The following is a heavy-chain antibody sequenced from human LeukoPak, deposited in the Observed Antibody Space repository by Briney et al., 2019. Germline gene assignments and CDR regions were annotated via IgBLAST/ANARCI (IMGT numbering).Heavy chain of an antibody. Sequence: SGGSLRLSCAASGFTFSSYSMNWVRQAPGKGLEWVSSISSSSSYIYNADSVKGRFTISRDNAKNSLYLQMNSLRAEDTAVYYCARDHQLAFRYYYYYMDVWGKGTTVTVSS. D-gene: IGHD6-13*01. CDR1: GFTFSSYS. V-gene: IGHV3-21*01. J-gene: IGHJ6*03. CDR2: ISSSSSYI. CDR3: ARDHQLAFRYYYYYMDV.